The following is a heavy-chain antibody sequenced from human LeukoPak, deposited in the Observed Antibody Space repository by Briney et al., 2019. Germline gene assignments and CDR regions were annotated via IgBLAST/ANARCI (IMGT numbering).Heavy chain of an antibody. CDR1: GYTFTSYA. J-gene: IGHJ6*03. Sequence: GASVKVSCKASGYTFTSYAMNWVRQATGQGLEWMGWMNPNSGNTGYAQKFQGRVTMTRNTSISTAYMELSSLRSEDTAVYYCARGSEESGYSSGWYPYYYYYYMDVWGKGTTVTISS. V-gene: IGHV1-8*02. D-gene: IGHD6-19*01. CDR2: MNPNSGNT. CDR3: ARGSEESGYSSGWYPYYYYYYMDV.